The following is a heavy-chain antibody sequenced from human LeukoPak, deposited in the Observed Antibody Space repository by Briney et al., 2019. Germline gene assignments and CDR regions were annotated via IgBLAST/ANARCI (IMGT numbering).Heavy chain of an antibody. CDR1: GGSISSYY. Sequence: SETLSLTCTVSGGSISSYYWSWIRQPPGKGLEWIGYIYYSGSTNYNPSLKSRVTISVDTSKNQFSLKLSSVTAADTAVYYCARVAAAAGNDYWGQGTLVTVSS. CDR3: ARVAAAAGNDY. D-gene: IGHD6-13*01. CDR2: IYYSGST. V-gene: IGHV4-59*01. J-gene: IGHJ4*02.